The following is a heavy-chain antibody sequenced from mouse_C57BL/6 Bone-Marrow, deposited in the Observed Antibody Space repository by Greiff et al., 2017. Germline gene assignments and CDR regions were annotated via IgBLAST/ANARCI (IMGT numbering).Heavy chain of an antibody. CDR3: APNYYGSSPYLG. J-gene: IGHJ2*01. CDR2: INPNNGGT. V-gene: IGHV1-18*01. Sequence: EVQLQQSGPELVKPGASVKIPCKASGYTFTDYNMDWVKQSHGKSLEWIGDINPNNGGTIYNQKFKGKATITADTSSNTAYLQLSSLTSEDTAVYYCAPNYYGSSPYLGWGQGTTLTVSS. D-gene: IGHD1-1*01. CDR1: GYTFTDYN.